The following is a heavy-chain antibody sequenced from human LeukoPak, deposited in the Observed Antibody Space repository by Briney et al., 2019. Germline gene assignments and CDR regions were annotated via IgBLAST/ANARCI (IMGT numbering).Heavy chain of an antibody. D-gene: IGHD2-2*01. V-gene: IGHV4-39*01. Sequence: PSETLSLACTVSGVSISSSRHYWAWIRQPPGKGPEWIGTISYSGSTYYNPSLKSRVTMSVDTSKNQVSLKLTSVTASDTAVYYCARHDCFGTSCQYFYGMDVWGQESTVTVSS. J-gene: IGHJ6*02. CDR1: GVSISSSRHY. CDR2: ISYSGST. CDR3: ARHDCFGTSCQYFYGMDV.